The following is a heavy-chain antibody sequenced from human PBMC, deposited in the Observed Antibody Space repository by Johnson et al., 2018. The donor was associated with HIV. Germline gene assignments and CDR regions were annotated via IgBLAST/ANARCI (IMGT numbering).Heavy chain of an antibody. CDR3: ARGGVWFGTIEAFDI. CDR2: IYGAGRT. Sequence: EVQLVESGGGLIQPGGSLRLSCAASGFTVSSNYMSWVRQAPGKGLEWVSIIYGAGRTYYADSVKGRAPISRDNSNNTLYLQMNSLGADDTAVYYCARGGVWFGTIEAFDIWGQGTLVTVSS. V-gene: IGHV3-53*01. D-gene: IGHD3-10*01. J-gene: IGHJ3*02. CDR1: GFTVSSNY.